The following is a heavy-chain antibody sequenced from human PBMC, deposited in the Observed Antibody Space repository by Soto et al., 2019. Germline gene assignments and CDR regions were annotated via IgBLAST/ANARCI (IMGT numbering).Heavy chain of an antibody. D-gene: IGHD2-8*01. V-gene: IGHV5-10-1*01. CDR2: IDPSDSYT. CDR3: ARHGCTKDVCNSGY. CDR1: GYRFTSYW. Sequence: PGGSLKLSCKGFGYRFTSYWLSWVRQMPGKGLEWMGRIDPSDSYTNYSPSFQGHVTISADKSISTAYLLWSSLKAADTAMYYCARHGCTKDVCNSGYWGQGTLVTVSS. J-gene: IGHJ4*02.